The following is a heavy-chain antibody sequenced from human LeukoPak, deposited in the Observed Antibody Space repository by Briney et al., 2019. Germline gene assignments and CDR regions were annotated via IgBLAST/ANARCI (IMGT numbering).Heavy chain of an antibody. CDR1: GGSFSGYY. Sequence: SETLSLTCAVDGGSFSGYYWSWIRQPPGKGLEWIGEINHSGSTNYNPSLKSRVTISVDTSKKQFSLRLRAVTAADTAVYYCAREGGSSTWSRDYSYMDVWGKGTTVSVSS. V-gene: IGHV4-34*01. D-gene: IGHD6-13*01. CDR2: INHSGST. J-gene: IGHJ6*03. CDR3: AREGGSSTWSRDYSYMDV.